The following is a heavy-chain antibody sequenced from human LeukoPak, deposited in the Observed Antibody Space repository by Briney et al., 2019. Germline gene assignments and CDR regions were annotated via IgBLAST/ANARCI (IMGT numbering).Heavy chain of an antibody. D-gene: IGHD3-22*01. CDR1: GFTFSSYS. J-gene: IGHJ6*04. Sequence: PGGSLRLSCAASGFTFSSYSMNWVRQAPGKGLEWVSSISSSSSYIYYADSVKGRFTISRDNAKNSLYLQMNSLRAEDTAVYYCARGGSYYYDSSGYYGSMDVWGKGTTVTVSS. CDR3: ARGGSYYYDSSGYYGSMDV. CDR2: ISSSSSYI. V-gene: IGHV3-21*01.